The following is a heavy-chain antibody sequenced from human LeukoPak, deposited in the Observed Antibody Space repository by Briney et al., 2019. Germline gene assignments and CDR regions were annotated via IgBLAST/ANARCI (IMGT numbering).Heavy chain of an antibody. D-gene: IGHD2-2*01. Sequence: GGSLRLSCAASGFTFSSYAMHWVRQAPGKGLEWVAVISYDGSNKYYADSVKGRFTISRDNSKNTLYLQMNSLRAEDTAVYYCARESHCSSTSCPSYYYYYGMDVWGQGTTVTVSS. CDR1: GFTFSSYA. CDR2: ISYDGSNK. J-gene: IGHJ6*02. CDR3: ARESHCSSTSCPSYYYYYGMDV. V-gene: IGHV3-30-3*01.